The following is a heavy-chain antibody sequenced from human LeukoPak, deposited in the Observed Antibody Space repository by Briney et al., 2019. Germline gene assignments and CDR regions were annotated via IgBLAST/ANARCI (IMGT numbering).Heavy chain of an antibody. CDR1: GFTFSSYA. Sequence: GGSLRHSCAATGFTFSSYAMSWVRQAPGKGLEWVSGISGSGGSTYYADSVKGRFTISRDYSKNTLYLQMNSLRAEDTAVYYCAKDLFRFSLTVVVTATDSQGYAFDIWGQGTMVTVSS. V-gene: IGHV3-23*01. D-gene: IGHD2-21*02. J-gene: IGHJ3*02. CDR2: ISGSGGST. CDR3: AKDLFRFSLTVVVTATDSQGYAFDI.